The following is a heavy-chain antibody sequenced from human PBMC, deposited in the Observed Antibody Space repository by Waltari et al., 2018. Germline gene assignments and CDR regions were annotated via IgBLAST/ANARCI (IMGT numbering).Heavy chain of an antibody. CDR1: GITFSRYW. CDR3: ATCYYYDSSGNYYVSDY. J-gene: IGHJ4*02. CDR2: INRDGSIT. Sequence: EVQLVESGGGLVQPGGSLRLSCAASGITFSRYWMHWVRQAPGKGLVWVSRINRDGSITSYADSVKGRFTISRDNAKNTLYLQMNSLRAEDTAVYYCATCYYYDSSGNYYVSDYWGQGTLVTVSS. D-gene: IGHD3-22*01. V-gene: IGHV3-74*01.